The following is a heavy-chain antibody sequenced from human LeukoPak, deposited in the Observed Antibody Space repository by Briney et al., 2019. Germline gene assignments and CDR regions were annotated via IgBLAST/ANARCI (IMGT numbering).Heavy chain of an antibody. Sequence: GGSLRLSCAASGFTFSNFAMNWVRQAPGKGPEWVAGVSDSAFSTSYADSVKGRFTISRDNSKNTLYLQMNSLRAEDTAVYYCARDKLKYYFDYWGQGTLVTVSS. J-gene: IGHJ4*02. CDR3: ARDKLKYYFDY. CDR1: GFTFSNFA. CDR2: VSDSAFST. V-gene: IGHV3-23*01.